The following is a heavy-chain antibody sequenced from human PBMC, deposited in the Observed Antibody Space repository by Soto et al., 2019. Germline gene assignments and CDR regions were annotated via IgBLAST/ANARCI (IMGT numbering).Heavy chain of an antibody. V-gene: IGHV3-15*01. CDR3: TTEERYGDYLKYYYGMDA. Sequence: VQLVESGGGLVKPGGSLRLSCAASGFTFSNAWMSWVRQAPGKGLAWVGRTKSKTDGGTTVYAAPVKRRFTISRDDSKTTLYLQMNSLQTEDTAVYYCTTEERYGDYLKYYYGMDAWGQGTTVTVSS. CDR1: GFTFSNAW. D-gene: IGHD4-17*01. CDR2: TKSKTDGGTT. J-gene: IGHJ6*02.